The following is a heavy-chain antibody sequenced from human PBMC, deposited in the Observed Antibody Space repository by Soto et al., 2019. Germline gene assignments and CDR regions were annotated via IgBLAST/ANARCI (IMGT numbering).Heavy chain of an antibody. Sequence: SETLSLTCTVSGGSISSYYWSWIRQPPGKGLEWIGYIYYSGSTNYNPSLKSRVTISVDTSKNQFSLKLSSVTAADTAVYYCAREKSLGYCSGVSCYSTYCMDVCGQGTTFTVSS. CDR1: GGSISSYY. CDR2: IYYSGST. V-gene: IGHV4-59*01. J-gene: IGHJ6*02. D-gene: IGHD2-15*01. CDR3: AREKSLGYCSGVSCYSTYCMDV.